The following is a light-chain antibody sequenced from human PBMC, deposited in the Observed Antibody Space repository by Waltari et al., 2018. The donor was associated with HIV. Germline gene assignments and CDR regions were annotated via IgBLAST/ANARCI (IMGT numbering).Light chain of an antibody. CDR3: LLYNGISWV. J-gene: IGLJ3*02. Sequence: QTVVTQEPSLTVSPGETVTLTCAPSTGMVTRGAYAHWVQQKPGQAPRSLIYSGSNRHAWTPARFSGSLLGGKAVLTLSGVLPEDEAEYYCLLYNGISWVFGGGTKLTVL. CDR1: TGMVTRGAY. CDR2: SGS. V-gene: IGLV7-43*01.